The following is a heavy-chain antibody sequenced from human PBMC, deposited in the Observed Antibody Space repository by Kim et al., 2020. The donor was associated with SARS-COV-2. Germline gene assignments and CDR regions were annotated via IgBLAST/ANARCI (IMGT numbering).Heavy chain of an antibody. D-gene: IGHD5-18*01. CDR2: ISYDGSNK. Sequence: GGSLRLSCAASGFTFSSYGMHWVRQAPGKGLEWVAVISYDGSNKYYEDSVKGRFTISRDNSKNTLYLQMNSLRAEDTDVYYCEKYQVGDTAMVTNEYDYWGQGTLVTVSS. CDR3: EKYQVGDTAMVTNEYDY. J-gene: IGHJ4*02. V-gene: IGHV3-30*18. CDR1: GFTFSSYG.